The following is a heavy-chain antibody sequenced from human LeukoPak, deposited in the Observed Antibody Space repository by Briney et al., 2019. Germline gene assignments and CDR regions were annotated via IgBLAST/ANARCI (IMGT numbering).Heavy chain of an antibody. CDR1: GFSLSTGGVG. Sequence: KESGPTLVKPTQTLTLTCTFSGFSLSTGGVGVGWIRQPPGKALEWLALIYWNDDKRYSPSLKSRLTITKDTSKNQVVLTMTNMDPVDTATYCCAHRLDDSGGYYSYYFDYWGQGTLVTVSS. CDR3: AHRLDDSGGYYSYYFDY. CDR2: IYWNDDK. D-gene: IGHD3-22*01. J-gene: IGHJ4*02. V-gene: IGHV2-5*01.